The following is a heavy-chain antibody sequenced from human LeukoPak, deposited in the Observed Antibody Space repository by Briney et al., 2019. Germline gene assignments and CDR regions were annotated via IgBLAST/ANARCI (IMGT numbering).Heavy chain of an antibody. J-gene: IGHJ6*04. D-gene: IGHD3-22*01. V-gene: IGHV3-48*01. CDR3: ARDKRPDYYDSSGYPVGV. CDR2: ISSSSSTI. Sequence: QPGGSLRLSCAASGFTFSSYSMNWVRQAPGKGLEWVSYISSSSSTIYYADSVKGRFTISRDNAKNSLYLQMNSLRAEDTAVYYCARDKRPDYYDSSGYPVGVWGKGTTVTVSS. CDR1: GFTFSSYS.